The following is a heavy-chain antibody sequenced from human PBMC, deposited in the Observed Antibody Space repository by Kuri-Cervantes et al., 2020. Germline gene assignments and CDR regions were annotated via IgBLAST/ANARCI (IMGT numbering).Heavy chain of an antibody. J-gene: IGHJ4*02. CDR2: ISSNGGST. V-gene: IGHV3-64*02. CDR3: AKPTWGSPAYFDY. D-gene: IGHD3-16*01. CDR1: GFTFSSYA. Sequence: GESLKISCAASGFTFSSYAMHWVRQAPGKGLEYVSAISSNGGSTYYADSVKGRFTISRDNSKNTLYLQMNSLRAEDTAVYYCAKPTWGSPAYFDYWGQGTLVTVSS.